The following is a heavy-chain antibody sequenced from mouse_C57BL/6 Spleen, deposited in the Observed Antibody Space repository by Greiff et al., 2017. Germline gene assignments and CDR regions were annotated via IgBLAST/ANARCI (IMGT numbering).Heavy chain of an antibody. V-gene: IGHV1-26*01. CDR2: INPNNGGT. CDR3: ARRGCFDY. J-gene: IGHJ2*01. Sequence: EVQLQQSGPELVKPGASVKISCKASGYTFTDYYMNWVKQSHGKSLEWIGDINPNNGGTSYNQKFKGKATLTVDKSSSTAYMELRSLTSEDSAVYYCARRGCFDYWGQGTTLTVSS. CDR1: GYTFTDYY.